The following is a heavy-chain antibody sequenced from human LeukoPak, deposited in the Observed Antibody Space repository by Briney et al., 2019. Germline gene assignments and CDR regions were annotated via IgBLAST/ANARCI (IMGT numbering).Heavy chain of an antibody. CDR3: ASGSSGYDP. V-gene: IGHV4-4*07. J-gene: IGHJ5*02. CDR1: GGSISNYY. D-gene: IGHD5-12*01. CDR2: IYSSGTT. Sequence: SETLSLTSTVSGGSISNYYWSWMRQPAGKGLEWIGRIYSSGTTIYNPSLKSRVTMSVDTSKNQFSLKLSSVTAADTAVYFCASGSSGYDPWAQGTLVTVSS.